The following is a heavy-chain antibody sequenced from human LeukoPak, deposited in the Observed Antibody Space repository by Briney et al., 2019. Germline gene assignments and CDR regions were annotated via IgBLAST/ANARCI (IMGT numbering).Heavy chain of an antibody. CDR2: INHSGST. J-gene: IGHJ4*02. CDR3: ARVSAGELDY. CDR1: GGSFSGYY. D-gene: IGHD1-26*01. V-gene: IGHV4-34*01. Sequence: SETLPLTCAVYGGSFSGYYWSWIRQPPGKGLEWIGEINHSGSTNYNPSLKSRVTISVDTSKNQFSLKLSSVTAADTAVYYCARVSAGELDYWGQGTLVTVSS.